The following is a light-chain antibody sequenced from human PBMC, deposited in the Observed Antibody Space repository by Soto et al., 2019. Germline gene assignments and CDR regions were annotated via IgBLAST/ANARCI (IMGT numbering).Light chain of an antibody. J-gene: IGKJ5*01. CDR1: QDITKY. CDR3: QQYENLPIT. Sequence: DIQMTQSPSSLSASVGGRVTITCQASQDITKYLNWYQQKPGKAPKLLIYDASNLETGVPSRFSGSGSGTDFTFTISSLQPEDIATYYCQQYENLPITFGQGTRLEIK. V-gene: IGKV1-33*01. CDR2: DAS.